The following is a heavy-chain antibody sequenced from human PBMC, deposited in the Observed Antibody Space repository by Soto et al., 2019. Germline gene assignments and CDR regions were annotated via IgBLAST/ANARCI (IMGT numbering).Heavy chain of an antibody. J-gene: IGHJ4*02. V-gene: IGHV3-23*01. CDR1: GFSFSSYA. Sequence: GGSLRISCATSGFSFSSYAMSWFRQAPGKGLQWVSVISGSGGSTYYADSVKGRFTVSRDNSKNTLYLQMNSLTVGDTAVYYCSNQRGVATISPDDYWCQGTLVAVSS. CDR3: SNQRGVATISPDDY. D-gene: IGHD5-12*01. CDR2: ISGSGGST.